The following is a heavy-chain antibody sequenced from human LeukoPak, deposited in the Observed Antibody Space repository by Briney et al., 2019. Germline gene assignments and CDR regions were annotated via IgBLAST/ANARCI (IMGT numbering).Heavy chain of an antibody. V-gene: IGHV7-4-1*02. CDR3: AKEILSFDL. Sequence: ASVKVSCKASGYTFTGYYMHWVRQAPGQGLEWMGWINTHSGNPTYAQGFTGRFVFSLDASASTAYLQISSLKAEDTAIYYCAKEILSFDLGGKGTMVPVFS. D-gene: IGHD3-9*01. CDR1: GYTFTGYY. J-gene: IGHJ3*01. CDR2: INTHSGNP.